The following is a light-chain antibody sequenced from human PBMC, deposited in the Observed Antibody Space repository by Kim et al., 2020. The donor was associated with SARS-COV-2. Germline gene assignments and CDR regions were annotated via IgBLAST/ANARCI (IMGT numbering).Light chain of an antibody. CDR2: EVS. V-gene: IGLV2-23*02. CDR3: CSYAGSSTFNVV. Sequence: QSVLTQPASVSGSPGQSITISCTGTSSDVGSYNLVSWYQQHPGNAPKLMIYEVSKRPSGVSNRFSGSKSGNTASLTISGLQAEDEADYYCCSYAGSSTFNVVFGGGTQLTVL. CDR1: SSDVGSYNL. J-gene: IGLJ2*01.